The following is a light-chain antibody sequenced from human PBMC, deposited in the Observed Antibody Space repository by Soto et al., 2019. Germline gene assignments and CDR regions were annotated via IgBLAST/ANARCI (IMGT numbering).Light chain of an antibody. Sequence: DIQMTQSPSTLSASVGDRVTITCRASQSISSWLDWYQQKPGKAPNLLIYKASSLESGVTSRFSGSGSGTEFTLTISSLQPDDFATYYCQQYKSYSYTFGQGTKLEIK. J-gene: IGKJ2*01. V-gene: IGKV1-5*03. CDR2: KAS. CDR1: QSISSW. CDR3: QQYKSYSYT.